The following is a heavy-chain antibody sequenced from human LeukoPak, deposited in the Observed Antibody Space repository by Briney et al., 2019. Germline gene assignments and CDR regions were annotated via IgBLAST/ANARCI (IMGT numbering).Heavy chain of an antibody. Sequence: GASVKVSCKASGGTFSSYAISWVRQAPGQGLEWMGGIIPIFGTANYAQKFQGRVTITADESTSTAYMELRSLRSDDTAVYYCARVAAAGTGGGYYYYGMDVWGQGTTVTVSS. D-gene: IGHD6-13*01. CDR2: IIPIFGTA. J-gene: IGHJ6*02. CDR3: ARVAAAGTGGGYYYYGMDV. CDR1: GGTFSSYA. V-gene: IGHV1-69*13.